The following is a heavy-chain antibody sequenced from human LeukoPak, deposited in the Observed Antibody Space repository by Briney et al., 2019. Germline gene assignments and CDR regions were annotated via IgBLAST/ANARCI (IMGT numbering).Heavy chain of an antibody. CDR3: ARGPGYSYGYGTRDYYYYMDV. Sequence: ASVKVSCKASGYTFTSYDINWVRQATGQGLEWMGWMNPNSGNTGYGEKFQGRVTMTRNTSISTDYMELSSLRSEDTAVYYCARGPGYSYGYGTRDYYYYMDVWGKGTTVTVSS. D-gene: IGHD5-18*01. CDR2: MNPNSGNT. J-gene: IGHJ6*03. CDR1: GYTFTSYD. V-gene: IGHV1-8*01.